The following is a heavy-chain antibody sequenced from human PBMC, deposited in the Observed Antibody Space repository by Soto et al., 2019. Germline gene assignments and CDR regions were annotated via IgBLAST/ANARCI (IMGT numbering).Heavy chain of an antibody. J-gene: IGHJ3*02. CDR2: IYYSGST. D-gene: IGHD2-15*01. CDR3: ASQIFSHDWMGVGYAFDI. V-gene: IGHV4-59*08. CDR1: GGSISSYY. Sequence: PSETLSLTCTVSGGSISSYYWSWIRQPPGKGLEWIGYIYYSGSTNYNPSLKSRVTISVDTSKNQFSLELSSVTAADTAVYYCASQIFSHDWMGVGYAFDIWGQGTMVTVSS.